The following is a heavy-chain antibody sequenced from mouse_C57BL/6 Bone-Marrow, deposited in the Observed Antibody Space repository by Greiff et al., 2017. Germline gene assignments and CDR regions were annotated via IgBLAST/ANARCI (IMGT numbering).Heavy chain of an antibody. V-gene: IGHV1-50*01. J-gene: IGHJ4*01. CDR1: GYTFTSYW. Sequence: QVQLQQPGAELVKPGASVKLSCKASGYTFTSYWMQWVKQRPGQGLEWIGEIDPSDSYTNYNQKFKGKATLTVDTSSSTAYMQLSSLTSEDSAVYYCARRCYAMDYWGQGTSVTVSS. CDR2: IDPSDSYT. CDR3: ARRCYAMDY.